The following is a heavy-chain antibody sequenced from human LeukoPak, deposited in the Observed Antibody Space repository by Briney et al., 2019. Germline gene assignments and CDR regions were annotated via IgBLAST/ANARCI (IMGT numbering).Heavy chain of an antibody. V-gene: IGHV4-34*01. J-gene: IGHJ6*03. Sequence: SEXXXXTXAXYGGSFSGYYWSWIRQPPGKGLEWIGEINHSGSTNYNPSLKSRVTISVDTSKNQFSLKLSSVTAADTAVYYCARRGYCSSTSCYRGYYYYYMDVWGKGTTVTVSS. CDR1: GGSFSGYY. CDR2: INHSGST. D-gene: IGHD2-2*02. CDR3: ARRGYCSSTSCYRGYYYYYMDV.